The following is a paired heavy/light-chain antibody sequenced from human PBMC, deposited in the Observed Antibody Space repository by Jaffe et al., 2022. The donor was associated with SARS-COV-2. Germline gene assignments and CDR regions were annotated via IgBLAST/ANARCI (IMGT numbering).Heavy chain of an antibody. CDR1: GGSVTSGRYY. D-gene: IGHD2-15*01. Sequence: QVQLQESGPGLVKPSQTLSLTCIVSGGSVTSGRYYWNWIRQPPGKGLEWIGYIDYTGSTSYNPSLNGRVTVSEDTSKNQFSLKLTSVTAADTAVYYCARNLLKCSGVNCYYAYGMDVWGQGTTVSVSS. CDR2: IDYTGST. CDR3: ARNLLKCSGVNCYYAYGMDV. J-gene: IGHJ6*02. V-gene: IGHV4-30-4*01.
Light chain of an antibody. CDR1: LAISTY. Sequence: DIQLTQSPSFLCASVGDRVTITCRASLAISTYLAWYQQKPGKAPKLLIHSASTLQTGVPSRFSGSGSGTEFTLTISSLQPEDFATYYCQQLNSYPPVTFGPGTKVEIK. J-gene: IGKJ3*01. CDR2: SAS. V-gene: IGKV1-9*01. CDR3: QQLNSYPPVT.